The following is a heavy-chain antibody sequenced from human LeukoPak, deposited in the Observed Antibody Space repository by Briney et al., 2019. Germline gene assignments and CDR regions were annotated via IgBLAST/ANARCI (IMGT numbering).Heavy chain of an antibody. CDR3: AKDPLWFGELGIDY. J-gene: IGHJ4*02. Sequence: GGSLRLSCAASGFTFSSYAMSWVRQAPGKGLEWVSAISGSGGSTYYADSVKGRFTISRDNSKNTLYLQMNSLRAEDTAVYYCAKDPLWFGELGIDYWGQGTLVTVSS. CDR1: GFTFSSYA. V-gene: IGHV3-23*01. D-gene: IGHD3-10*01. CDR2: ISGSGGST.